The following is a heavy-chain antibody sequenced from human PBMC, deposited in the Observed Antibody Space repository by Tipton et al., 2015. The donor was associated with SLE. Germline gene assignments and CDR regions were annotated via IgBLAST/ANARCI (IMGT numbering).Heavy chain of an antibody. CDR2: ISSSGSTI. CDR1: GFTFSSYE. J-gene: IGHJ3*02. CDR3: ASAGDGYKYAFDI. Sequence: SLRLSCAASGFTFSSYEMNWVRQAPGKGLEWVSYISSSGSTIYYADSVKGRFTISRDNAKNSLYLQMNSLRAEDTAVYYCASAGDGYKYAFDIWGQGTMVTVSS. D-gene: IGHD5-24*01. V-gene: IGHV3-48*03.